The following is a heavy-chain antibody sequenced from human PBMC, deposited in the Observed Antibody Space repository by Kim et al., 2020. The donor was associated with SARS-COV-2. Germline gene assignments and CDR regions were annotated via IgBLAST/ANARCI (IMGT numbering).Heavy chain of an antibody. J-gene: IGHJ4*02. V-gene: IGHV4-61*02. CDR2: SGST. CDR3: ARGVPFDY. Sequence: SGSTSYNPSLKSRVAISVDTSKNQFSLRLSSVTAADTAFYYCARGVPFDYWGQGTLVTVSS.